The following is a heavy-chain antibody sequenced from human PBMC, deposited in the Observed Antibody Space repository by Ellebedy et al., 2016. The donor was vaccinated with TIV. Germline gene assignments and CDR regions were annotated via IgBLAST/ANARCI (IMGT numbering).Heavy chain of an antibody. J-gene: IGHJ4*02. V-gene: IGHV3-74*01. D-gene: IGHD6-6*01. CDR3: AFLDWRIYSDSSPARGY. Sequence: PGGSLRLSCAASGFTFSTYWMHWVRQAPGKGLVWVSRINIDGSITTYADSVKGRFTISRDNAKNTLYLQMDSLRAEDTAVYYCAFLDWRIYSDSSPARGYWGQGTLVTVSS. CDR2: INIDGSIT. CDR1: GFTFSTYW.